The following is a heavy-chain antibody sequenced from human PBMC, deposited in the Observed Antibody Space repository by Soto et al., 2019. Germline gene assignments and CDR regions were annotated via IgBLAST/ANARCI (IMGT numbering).Heavy chain of an antibody. CDR1: GYTFTSYA. CDR2: INAGNGNT. Sequence: VKVSCKASGYTFTSYAMHWVRQAPGQRLEWMGWINAGNGNTKYSQKFQGRVTITRDTSASTAYMELSSLRSEDTAVYYCARDQRIYSSWYAFDFWGQGTLVTVSS. D-gene: IGHD6-13*01. J-gene: IGHJ4*02. CDR3: ARDQRIYSSWYAFDF. V-gene: IGHV1-3*01.